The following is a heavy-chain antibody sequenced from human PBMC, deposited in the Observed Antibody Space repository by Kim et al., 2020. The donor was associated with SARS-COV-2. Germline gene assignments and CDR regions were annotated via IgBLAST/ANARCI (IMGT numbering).Heavy chain of an antibody. V-gene: IGHV4-59*01. D-gene: IGHD3-9*01. Sequence: RVTISVDTSKNQFSLKLSSVTAADTAVYYCARYGPYYDILTGYSPGWFDPWGQGTLVTVSS. CDR3: ARYGPYYDILTGYSPGWFDP. J-gene: IGHJ5*02.